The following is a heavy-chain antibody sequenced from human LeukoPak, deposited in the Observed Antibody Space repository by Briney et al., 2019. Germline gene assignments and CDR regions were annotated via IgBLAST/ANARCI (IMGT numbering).Heavy chain of an antibody. CDR2: INHSGST. CDR3: ARGRSGAATPYGY. D-gene: IGHD2-15*01. V-gene: IGHV4-34*01. J-gene: IGHJ4*02. CDR1: GASISSYY. Sequence: SETLSLTCTVSGASISSYYWSWIRQPPGKGLEWIGEINHSGSTNYNPSLKSRVTISVDTSKNQFSLKLSSVTAADTAVYYCARGRSGAATPYGYWGQGTLVTVSS.